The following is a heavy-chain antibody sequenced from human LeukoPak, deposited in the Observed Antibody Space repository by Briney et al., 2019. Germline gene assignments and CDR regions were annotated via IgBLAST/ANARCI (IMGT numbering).Heavy chain of an antibody. CDR1: GFKFTNYF. CDR2: IYPINSDT. CDR3: ARRDLGSNGNSHRFYF. V-gene: IGHV5-51*01. Sequence: GESLKISCQAFGFKFTNYFIGWVRQMPGKGLEWVGIIYPINSDTRYSPTLQGQVTISADKSINTAYLQWSSLKASDSGIYYCARRDLGSNGNSHRFYFRGQGTLVTVSS. D-gene: IGHD4-23*01. J-gene: IGHJ4*02.